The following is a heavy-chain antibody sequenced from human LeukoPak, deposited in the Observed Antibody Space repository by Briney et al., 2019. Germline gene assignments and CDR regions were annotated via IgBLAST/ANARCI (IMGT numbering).Heavy chain of an antibody. V-gene: IGHV3-66*03. CDR1: GFTVSSNS. Sequence: GGSLRLSCTVSGFTVSSNSMSWVRQAPGKGLEWVSFIYSDNTHYSDSVKGRFTISRDNSKNTLYLQMNSLRAEDTAVYYCAKDGDYYDSSGPLDYWGQGTLVTVSS. CDR3: AKDGDYYDSSGPLDY. CDR2: IYSDNT. J-gene: IGHJ4*02. D-gene: IGHD3-22*01.